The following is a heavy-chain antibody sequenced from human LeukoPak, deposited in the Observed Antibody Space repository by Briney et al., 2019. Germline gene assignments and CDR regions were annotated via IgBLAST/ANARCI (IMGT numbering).Heavy chain of an antibody. CDR3: ARVRYSSSLWY. CDR1: GYTFTGYY. CDR2: INPNSGGT. D-gene: IGHD6-6*01. J-gene: IGHJ4*02. Sequence: EASVKVSCKASGYTFTGYYMHWVRQAPGQGLEWMGWINPNSGGTNYAQKFQGRVTMTRDTSISAAYMELSRLRSDDTAVYYCARVRYSSSLWYWGQGTLVTVSS. V-gene: IGHV1-2*02.